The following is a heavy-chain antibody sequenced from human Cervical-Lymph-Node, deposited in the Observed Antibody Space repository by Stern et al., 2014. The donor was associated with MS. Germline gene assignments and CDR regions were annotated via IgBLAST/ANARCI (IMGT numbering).Heavy chain of an antibody. V-gene: IGHV3-9*01. J-gene: IGHJ3*02. CDR1: GFTFDDYA. CDR2: ISSNSASI. CDR3: AKASRDAFDI. Sequence: QLVESGGGLVQPGRSLRLSCGVSGFTFDDYAMHWVRQAPGKGLEWVSGISSNSASISHADYVQGRFTISRDDAKNSLYLQMNSLRPEDTALYYCAKASRDAFDIWGPGTMVTVSS.